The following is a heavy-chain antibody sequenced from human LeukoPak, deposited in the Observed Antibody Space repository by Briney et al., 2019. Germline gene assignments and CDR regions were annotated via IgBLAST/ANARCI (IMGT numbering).Heavy chain of an antibody. CDR2: ISSSSSYI. V-gene: IGHV3-21*01. J-gene: IGHJ4*02. CDR3: ARDRVQIWHYVGTFDV. Sequence: GGSLRLSCAASGFTFSSYSMNWVRQAPGKGLEWVSSISSSSSYIYYADSVKGRFTISRDNAKNSLYLQMNSLRAEDTAVYYCARDRVQIWHYVGTFDVWGQGALVTVSS. D-gene: IGHD1-7*01. CDR1: GFTFSSYS.